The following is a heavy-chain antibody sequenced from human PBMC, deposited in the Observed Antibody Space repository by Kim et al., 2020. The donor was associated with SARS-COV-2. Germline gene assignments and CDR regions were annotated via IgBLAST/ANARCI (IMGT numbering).Heavy chain of an antibody. J-gene: IGHJ4*02. CDR3: ARGGDISLYLSISGKGVY. CDR2: ISYDGSNK. CDR1: GFTFSSYA. D-gene: IGHD3-9*01. V-gene: IGHV3-30-3*01. Sequence: GGSLRLSCAASGFTFSSYAMHWVRQAPGKGLEWVAVISYDGSNKYYADSVKGRFTISRDNSKNTLYLQMNSLRAEDTAVYYCARGGDISLYLSISGKGVYWGQGTLVTVSS.